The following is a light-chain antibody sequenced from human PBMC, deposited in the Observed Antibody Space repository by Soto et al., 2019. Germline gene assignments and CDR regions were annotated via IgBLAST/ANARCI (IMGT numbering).Light chain of an antibody. CDR2: DAS. CDR1: QSVSSH. Sequence: EIVMTQSPATLSVSPGEGATVSCMASQSVSSHLAWYQHKPGQAPRLLFYDASTRATGIPARFSGTGSGTDFTLTINNLEPEEFAGYYCQVRTNWSIAFGRGTRLEI. J-gene: IGKJ5*01. CDR3: QVRTNWSIA. V-gene: IGKV3-11*01.